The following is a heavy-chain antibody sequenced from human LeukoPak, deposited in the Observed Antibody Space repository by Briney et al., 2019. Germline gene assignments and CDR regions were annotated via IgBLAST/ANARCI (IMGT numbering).Heavy chain of an antibody. D-gene: IGHD5-24*01. V-gene: IGHV4-31*03. J-gene: IGHJ6*02. CDR3: ARWVGTITPYYYGMDV. CDR2: IYTSRST. Sequence: SETLSLTCTVSGGSISSGDYYWNWIRQHPGKGLEWIGYIYTSRSTYYNPSLKSRVTISIDTSKNQFSLKLTSVTAADTAVYYCARWVGTITPYYYGMDVWGQGTTVTVSS. CDR1: GGSISSGDYY.